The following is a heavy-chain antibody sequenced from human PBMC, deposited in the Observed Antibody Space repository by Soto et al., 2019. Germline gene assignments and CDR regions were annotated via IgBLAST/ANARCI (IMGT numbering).Heavy chain of an antibody. J-gene: IGHJ6*02. D-gene: IGHD2-15*01. CDR2: ISADNGNT. CDR1: GSGFHRYG. V-gene: IGHV1-18*04. CDR3: ARDQILTGMDV. Sequence: GSLAGSCKASGSGFHRYGISWVRQAPGQGLEWMGWISADNGNTNYAQKLQDRVTMTTDTSTSTAYMELRSLRSDDTAIYYCARDQILTGMDVWGRGTTVTVSS.